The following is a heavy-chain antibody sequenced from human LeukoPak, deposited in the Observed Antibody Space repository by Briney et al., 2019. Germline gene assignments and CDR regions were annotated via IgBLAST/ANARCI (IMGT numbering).Heavy chain of an antibody. Sequence: GESLKISCQGSGYSFNTYWIAWLRQMRGKVLEWMGIIYPGDSDTRYSPSFQGQITMSADKSINTAYLRWSSLKASDTAMYYCARAYYCGGGGCKLEYWGQGTLVTVSS. CDR2: IYPGDSDT. D-gene: IGHD2-21*01. V-gene: IGHV5-51*01. CDR3: ARAYYCGGGGCKLEY. CDR1: GYSFNTYW. J-gene: IGHJ4*02.